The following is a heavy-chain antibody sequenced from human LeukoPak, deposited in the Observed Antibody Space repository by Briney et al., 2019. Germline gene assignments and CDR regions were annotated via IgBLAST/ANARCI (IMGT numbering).Heavy chain of an antibody. CDR1: GFTFDDYA. J-gene: IGHJ6*03. D-gene: IGHD6-19*01. V-gene: IGHV3-43*02. Sequence: GGSLRLSCAASGFTFDDYAMHWVRQAPGKGLEWVSLISGDGGSTYYADSVKGRFTISRDNSKNSLYLQMNSLRTEDTALYYCAKGPKYSSGWYYYYYDMDVWGKGTTVTVSS. CDR2: ISGDGGST. CDR3: AKGPKYSSGWYYYYYDMDV.